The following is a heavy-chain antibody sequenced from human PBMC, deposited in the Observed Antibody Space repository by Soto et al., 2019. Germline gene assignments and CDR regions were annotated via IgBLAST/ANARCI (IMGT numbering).Heavy chain of an antibody. CDR3: ARGGYSGYDRDYYFDY. Sequence: PGGSLRLSCAASGFTFSSYDMHWVRQATGKGLEWDSAIGTAGDPYYPGSVKGRFTISRENAKNSLYLQMNSLRAGDTAVYYCARGGYSGYDRDYYFDYWGQGTLVTVSS. V-gene: IGHV3-13*05. CDR1: GFTFSSYD. J-gene: IGHJ4*02. D-gene: IGHD5-12*01. CDR2: IGTAGDP.